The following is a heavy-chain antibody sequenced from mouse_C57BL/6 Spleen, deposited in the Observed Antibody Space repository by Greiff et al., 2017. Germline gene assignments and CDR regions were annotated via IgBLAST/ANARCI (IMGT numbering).Heavy chain of an antibody. D-gene: IGHD2-10*02. CDR3: ARRGLDYFDY. CDR1: GYTFTSYW. Sequence: QVQLQQPGAELVMPGASVKLSCKASGYTFTSYWMHWVKQRPGQGLEWIGEIDPSDSYTNYNQKFKGKSTLTVYKSSSTAYMQLSSLTSEDSAVYYCARRGLDYFDYWGQGTTLTVSS. CDR2: IDPSDSYT. V-gene: IGHV1-69*01. J-gene: IGHJ2*01.